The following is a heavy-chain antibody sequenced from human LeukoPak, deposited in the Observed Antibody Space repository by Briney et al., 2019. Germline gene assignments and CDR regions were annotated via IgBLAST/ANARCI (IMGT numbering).Heavy chain of an antibody. CDR1: GGSISSYY. V-gene: IGHV4-4*09. D-gene: IGHD3-3*02. CDR3: ARSPGNLHYYYGMDV. Sequence: PTETLSLTCTVSGGSISSYYWTWIRQPPEKGLEWIGNMYTTGDTNYNPSLKSRVTISVDTSKNQLSLKVNSVTAADTAVYYCARSPGNLHYYYGMDVWGQGTTVTVSS. J-gene: IGHJ6*02. CDR2: MYTTGDT.